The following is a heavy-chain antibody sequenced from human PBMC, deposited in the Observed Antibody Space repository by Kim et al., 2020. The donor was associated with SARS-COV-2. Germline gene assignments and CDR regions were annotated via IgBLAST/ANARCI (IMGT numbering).Heavy chain of an antibody. J-gene: IGHJ6*02. CDR3: ARTIVVVTSPFYFGMDV. D-gene: IGHD2-21*02. CDR2: ISSSSNTI. Sequence: GGSLRLSCAASGFIFSSYSMNWVRQAPGKGLEWVSYISSSSNTIKYADSVKGRFTISRDNAKNSLFLQMNSLGDEDTAVYYCARTIVVVTSPFYFGMDVWGHGTTVTVSS. V-gene: IGHV3-48*02. CDR1: GFIFSSYS.